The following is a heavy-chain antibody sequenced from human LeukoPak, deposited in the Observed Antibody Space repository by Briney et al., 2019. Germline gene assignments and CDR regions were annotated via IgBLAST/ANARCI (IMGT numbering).Heavy chain of an antibody. CDR3: VRSDIVVVVAAAYGSQDY. D-gene: IGHD2-15*01. CDR1: GYTFTSYG. V-gene: IGHV1-18*01. CDR2: ISAYNGDT. J-gene: IGHJ4*02. Sequence: ASVKVSCKASGYTFTSYGISWVRQAPGQGLEWMGWISAYNGDTNYAQKLQGRVTMTTDTSTSTAYMELRSLRSDDTAVYYCVRSDIVVVVAAAYGSQDYWGQGTLVTVSS.